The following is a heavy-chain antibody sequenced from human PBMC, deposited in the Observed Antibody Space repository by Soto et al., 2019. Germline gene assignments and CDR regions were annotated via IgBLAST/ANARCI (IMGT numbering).Heavy chain of an antibody. CDR2: INPSGGST. J-gene: IGHJ4*02. CDR3: ARDQGMATISNNFDY. D-gene: IGHD5-12*01. V-gene: IGHV1-46*01. CDR1: GYTFTSYY. Sequence: ASVKVSFKASGYTFTSYYMHWVRQAPGQGLEWMGIINPSGGSTSYAQKFQGRVTMTRDTSTSTVYMELSSLRSEDTAVYYCARDQGMATISNNFDYWGQGTLVTVSS.